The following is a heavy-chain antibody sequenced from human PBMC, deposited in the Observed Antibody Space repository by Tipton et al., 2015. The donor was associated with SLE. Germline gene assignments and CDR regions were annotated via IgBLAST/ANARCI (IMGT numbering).Heavy chain of an antibody. CDR1: GGSFSAYY. CDR2: INHGGST. D-gene: IGHD3-3*01. J-gene: IGHJ4*02. V-gene: IGHV4-34*01. CDR3: ARCTIFGVVRGSFDC. Sequence: TLSLTCAVYGGSFSAYYWSWIRQPPGKGLEWIGEINHGGSTNYNPSLKSRVTMSVDTSKNQFSLNLTSVTAADTALYYCARCTIFGVVRGSFDCWAQGTLITVSS.